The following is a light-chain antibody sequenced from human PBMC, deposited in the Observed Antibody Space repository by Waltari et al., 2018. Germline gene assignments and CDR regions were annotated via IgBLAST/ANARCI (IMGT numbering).Light chain of an antibody. CDR3: QQYYSRRT. Sequence: DIVMTQSPDSLAVSLGERATINCKSRQSLLYNSNDKNYLAWYQQKPGQPPKLLIYWASTRQSGVPDRFSGSGSATDFTLTISSLQAEDVAVYYCQQYYSRRTFGQGTKVEIK. V-gene: IGKV4-1*01. CDR2: WAS. J-gene: IGKJ1*01. CDR1: QSLLYNSNDKNY.